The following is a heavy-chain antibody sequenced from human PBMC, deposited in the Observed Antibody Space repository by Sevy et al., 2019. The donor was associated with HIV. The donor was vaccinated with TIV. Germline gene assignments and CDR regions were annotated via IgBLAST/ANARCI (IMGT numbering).Heavy chain of an antibody. J-gene: IGHJ3*02. CDR1: EFTFSNYT. V-gene: IGHV3-30-3*01. CDR3: ARVGGSSGTGGAFDI. D-gene: IGHD3-22*01. Sequence: GGSLRLSCAASEFTFSNYTMYWVRQAPGKGLEWVAIISYDGSNKYNADSVKGRFTISRDNSKNTLYLQMNSLRAEDTAVYYCARVGGSSGTGGAFDIWGQGTMVTVSS. CDR2: ISYDGSNK.